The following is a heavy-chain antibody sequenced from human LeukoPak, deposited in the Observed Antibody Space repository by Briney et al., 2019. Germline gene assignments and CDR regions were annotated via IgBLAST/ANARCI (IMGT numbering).Heavy chain of an antibody. CDR2: IKQDGSEK. CDR3: ARRRAYGSGSYWDY. J-gene: IGHJ4*02. Sequence: QAGGSLRLSCAASGFTFSSYWMSWVRQAPGKGLEWVANIKQDGSEKYYVDSVKGRFTISRDNAKNSLYLQMNSLRAEDTAVYYCARRRAYGSGSYWDYWGQGTLVTVSS. V-gene: IGHV3-7*01. CDR1: GFTFSSYW. D-gene: IGHD3-10*01.